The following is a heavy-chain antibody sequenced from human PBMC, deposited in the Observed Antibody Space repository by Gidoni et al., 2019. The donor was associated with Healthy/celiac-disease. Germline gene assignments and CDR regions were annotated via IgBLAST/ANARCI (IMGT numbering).Heavy chain of an antibody. D-gene: IGHD3-22*01. CDR3: ARDYYDSSASMDV. J-gene: IGHJ6*02. Sequence: QVQLVESGGVVVQPGRSLRLSCAASGFTFSSYAMHWVRQAPGKGLEWVAVISYDGSNKYYADSVKGRFTISRDKSKNTLYLQMNSLRAEDTAVYYCARDYYDSSASMDVWGQGTTVTVSS. V-gene: IGHV3-30-3*01. CDR2: ISYDGSNK. CDR1: GFTFSSYA.